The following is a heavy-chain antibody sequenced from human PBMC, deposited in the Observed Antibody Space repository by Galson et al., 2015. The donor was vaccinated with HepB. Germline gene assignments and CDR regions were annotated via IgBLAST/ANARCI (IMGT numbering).Heavy chain of an antibody. D-gene: IGHD6-13*01. CDR2: IRYDGSNK. J-gene: IGHJ4*02. V-gene: IGHV3-30*02. CDR1: GFTFSTYS. CDR3: AKDSSGPYTSIWYGNTLDY. Sequence: SLRLSCAASGFTFSTYSMNWVRQAPGKGLEWVAFIRYDGSNKYYGDSVKGRFTISRDNSNKMVYLQMNSLRAEDTAVYYCAKDSSGPYTSIWYGNTLDYWGQGTLVTVSS.